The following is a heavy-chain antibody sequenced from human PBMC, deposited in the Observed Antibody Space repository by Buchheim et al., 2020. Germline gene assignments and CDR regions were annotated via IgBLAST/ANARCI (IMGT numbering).Heavy chain of an antibody. D-gene: IGHD3-3*01. J-gene: IGHJ5*02. CDR1: GFTFSNHG. Sequence: QVQLVESGGGVVQPGRSLRLSCAASGFTFSNHGMYWVRQAPGKGLQWVALISFDGTNKSYADSFMGRFTVSRDNSKNTLYLQMNSLRLEDTAVYYCVGGLLRSLEWLFVPWGQRT. V-gene: IGHV3-30*03. CDR3: VGGLLRSLEWLFVP. CDR2: ISFDGTNK.